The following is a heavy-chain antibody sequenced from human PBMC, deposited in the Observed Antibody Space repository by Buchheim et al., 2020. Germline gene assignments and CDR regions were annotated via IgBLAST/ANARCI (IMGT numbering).Heavy chain of an antibody. CDR1: GFTFSSYS. J-gene: IGHJ6*02. CDR3: ARDKDLLDV. CDR2: ISSSSTYM. V-gene: IGHV3-21*01. Sequence: EVQLVESGGGLVKPGGSLRLSCAASGFTFSSYSMNWVRQAPGKGLEWVSSISSSSTYMYYADSVKGRFSISRDNAKHSLYLQMNSLRAEDTAVFYCARDKDLLDVWGQGTT.